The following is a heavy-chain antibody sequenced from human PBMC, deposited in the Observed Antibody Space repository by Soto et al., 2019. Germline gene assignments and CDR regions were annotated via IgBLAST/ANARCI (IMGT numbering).Heavy chain of an antibody. CDR3: ARVRILTGSSGMDV. CDR2: INHSGST. V-gene: IGHV4-34*01. Sequence: SETLSLTCAVYGGSFSGYYWSWIRQPPGKGLEWIGEINHSGSTNYNPSLKSRVTISVDTSKNQFSLELSSVTAADTAVYYCARVRILTGSSGMDVWGQGTTVTVSS. D-gene: IGHD3-9*01. CDR1: GGSFSGYY. J-gene: IGHJ6*02.